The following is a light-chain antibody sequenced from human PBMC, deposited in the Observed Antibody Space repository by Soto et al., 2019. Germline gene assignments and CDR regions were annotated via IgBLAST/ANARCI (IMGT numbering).Light chain of an antibody. CDR3: QVWDNYTWV. CDR1: NIGSKN. CDR2: RDR. V-gene: IGLV3-9*01. Sequence: SYELTQPLSVSVALGQAASIACGGNNIGSKNVHWYQQKPGQAPTLVIYRDRNRPSGIPERFSGSNSGNTATLTISRAQAGDEADYYCQVWDNYTWVFGGGTKLTVL. J-gene: IGLJ3*02.